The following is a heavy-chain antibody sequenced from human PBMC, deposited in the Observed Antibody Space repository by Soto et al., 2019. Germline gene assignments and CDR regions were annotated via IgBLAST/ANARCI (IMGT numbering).Heavy chain of an antibody. J-gene: IGHJ4*02. V-gene: IGHV1-2*02. CDR2: IGPESGAT. CDR3: GRGRSGQIVVFY. CDR1: GYTFTGHY. D-gene: IGHD5-12*01. Sequence: ASVKVSCKASGYTFTGHYIHWVRQAPEQGPEWMGEIGPESGATRYAQKFQGRVTMTMDMSITTVYMELSNLSPDDTAVYYCGRGRSGQIVVFYWAQGTPVTVSS.